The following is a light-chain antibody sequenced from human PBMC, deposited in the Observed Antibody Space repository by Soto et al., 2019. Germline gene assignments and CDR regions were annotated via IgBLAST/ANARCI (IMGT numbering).Light chain of an antibody. CDR3: QQFFDTPFT. CDR2: WAS. CDR1: QSVLYSSNNKNY. V-gene: IGKV4-1*01. Sequence: DIVMTQSPDSLAVSLGERATINCKSSQSVLYSSNNKNYLAWYQQKPGQPPKVLIYWASTRESGVPDRFSGSGSGTDFTLTISSLQAEDVAVYYCQQFFDTPFTFGPGTKVDIK. J-gene: IGKJ3*01.